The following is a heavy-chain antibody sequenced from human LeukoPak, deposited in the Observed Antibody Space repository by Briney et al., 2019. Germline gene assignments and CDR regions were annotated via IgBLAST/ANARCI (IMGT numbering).Heavy chain of an antibody. Sequence: SVKVSCKASGGTFSSYAISWVRQAPGQGLEWMGRIIPILGIANYAQKFQGRVTITADKSTSTAYMELSSLRSEDTAVYYCARVWYSSSWYGYFQHWGQGTLVTVSS. CDR1: GGTFSSYA. D-gene: IGHD6-13*01. J-gene: IGHJ1*01. CDR3: ARVWYSSSWYGYFQH. CDR2: IIPILGIA. V-gene: IGHV1-69*04.